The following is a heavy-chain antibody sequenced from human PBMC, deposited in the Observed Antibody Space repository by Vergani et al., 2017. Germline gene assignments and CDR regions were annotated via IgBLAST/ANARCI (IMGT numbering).Heavy chain of an antibody. J-gene: IGHJ3*02. Sequence: QVQLVESGGGVVQPGRSLRLSCAASGFTFSSYAMHWVRQAPGKGLEWVAVISYDGSNKYYADSVKGRFTISRDNSKNTLYLQMNSLRAEDTAVYYCARSDSEYCGGDCRYAFDIWGQGTMVTVSS. CDR2: ISYDGSNK. D-gene: IGHD2-21*02. V-gene: IGHV3-30*01. CDR3: ARSDSEYCGGDCRYAFDI. CDR1: GFTFSSYA.